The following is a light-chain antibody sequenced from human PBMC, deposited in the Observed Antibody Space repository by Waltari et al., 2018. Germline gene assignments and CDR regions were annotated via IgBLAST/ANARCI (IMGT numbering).Light chain of an antibody. CDR2: GKN. J-gene: IGLJ2*01. V-gene: IGLV3-19*01. Sequence: SSELTQDPAVSVALGQTVRITCQGASLRSYYASWYQQKPGQAPVVVIYGKNNRPSGIPDRFSGSSSGNTASLTITGAQAEDEADYYCNSRDSSDNHLVFGGGTKLTVL. CDR3: NSRDSSDNHLV. CDR1: SLRSYY.